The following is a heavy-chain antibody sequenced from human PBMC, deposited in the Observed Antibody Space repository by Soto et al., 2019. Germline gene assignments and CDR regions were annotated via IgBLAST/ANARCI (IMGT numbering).Heavy chain of an antibody. V-gene: IGHV1-46*01. CDR1: GYTFTSYY. CDR3: ARDQGDYYDSSGYLGPFDAFDI. J-gene: IGHJ3*02. D-gene: IGHD3-22*01. CDR2: INPSGGST. Sequence: GPVKVSCKASGYTFTSYYMHWVRQAPGQGLEWMGIINPSGGSTSYAQKFQGRVTMTRDTSTSTVYMELSSLRSEDTAVYYCARDQGDYYDSSGYLGPFDAFDIWGQGTMVTVSS.